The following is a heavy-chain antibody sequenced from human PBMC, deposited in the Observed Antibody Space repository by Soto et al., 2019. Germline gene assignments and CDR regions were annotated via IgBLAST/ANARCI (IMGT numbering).Heavy chain of an antibody. D-gene: IGHD3-16*02. J-gene: IGHJ4*02. CDR1: GFTFSDYY. Sequence: QVQLVESGGGLVKPGGSLRLSCVASGFTFSDYYMSWICQAPGKGLEWVSYISSSGTTIYYADSVKGRFTISRDNAKNSLYLQMNSLRAEDTAVYYCARGPYDYVWGSDPPHFDYWGQGTLVTVSS. V-gene: IGHV3-11*01. CDR2: ISSSGTTI. CDR3: ARGPYDYVWGSDPPHFDY.